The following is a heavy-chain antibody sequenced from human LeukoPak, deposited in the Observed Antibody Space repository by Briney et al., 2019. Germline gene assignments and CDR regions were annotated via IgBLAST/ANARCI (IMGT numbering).Heavy chain of an antibody. Sequence: PSETLSLTCTVSGGSISSYYWSWIRQPPGKGLEWIGYIYYSGGTNYNPSLKSRVTISVDTSKNQFSLKLSSVTAADTAVYYCASLGYSYGFDYWGQGTLVTVSS. J-gene: IGHJ4*02. V-gene: IGHV4-59*01. CDR3: ASLGYSYGFDY. CDR1: GGSISSYY. CDR2: IYYSGGT. D-gene: IGHD5-18*01.